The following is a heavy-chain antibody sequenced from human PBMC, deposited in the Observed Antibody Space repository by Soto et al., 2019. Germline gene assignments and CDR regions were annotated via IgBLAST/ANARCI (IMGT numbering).Heavy chain of an antibody. D-gene: IGHD3-22*01. CDR3: ARELLFYDSDGFSWDDAFDI. J-gene: IGHJ3*02. V-gene: IGHV4-30-2*01. CDR1: GGSLSSSSYS. CDR2: IYQSGST. Sequence: TLSLTCDVSGGSLSSSSYSWSWIRQPPGKGLEWIGFIYQSGSTYYNPSLKSRVTMSLDRPKNQFSLKLSSVTAADTAVYYCARELLFYDSDGFSWDDAFDIWGQGTMVTVSS.